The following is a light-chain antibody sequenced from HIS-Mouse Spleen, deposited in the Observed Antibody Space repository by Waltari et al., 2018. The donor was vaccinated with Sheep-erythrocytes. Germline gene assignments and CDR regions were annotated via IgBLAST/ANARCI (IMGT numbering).Light chain of an antibody. Sequence: DIQMTQSPFSLSASVGARVTITCRASQSISSYLNWYQQKPGKAPKLLIYAASSLQSGVPSRFSGSGSGTDFTLTISSLQPEDFATYYCQQSYSTPPTFGGGTKVEIK. V-gene: IGKV1-39*01. CDR1: QSISSY. CDR3: QQSYSTPPT. J-gene: IGKJ4*01. CDR2: AAS.